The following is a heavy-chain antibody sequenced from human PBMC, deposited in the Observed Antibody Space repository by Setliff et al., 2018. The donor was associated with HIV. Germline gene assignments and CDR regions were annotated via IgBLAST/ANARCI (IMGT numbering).Heavy chain of an antibody. CDR1: GVSIPTNY. D-gene: IGHD6-13*01. J-gene: IGHJ4*02. V-gene: IGHV4-4*07. CDR3: ARSNPGITAGLLAY. Sequence: PSETLSLTCNISGVSIPTNYWNWIRRPAGKGLEWIGRIYTTGGTNYNPALKSRVTMSIDTSKNQISLKLNSVTAADTATYYCARSNPGITAGLLAYWGPGTLVTVSS. CDR2: IYTTGGT.